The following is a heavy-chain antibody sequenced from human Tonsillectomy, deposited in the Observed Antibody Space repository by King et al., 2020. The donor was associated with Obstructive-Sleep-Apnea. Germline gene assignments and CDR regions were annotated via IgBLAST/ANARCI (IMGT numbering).Heavy chain of an antibody. CDR2: INHSGST. V-gene: IGHV4-34*01. Sequence: VQLQQLGAGLLKSSETLSLTCAVFGGSFSDYYWSWILQPPGKGLEWIGEINHSGSTNYNPSLKSLVTISLDTSKNQFSLKLNSVTAADTAVYYCARGSGAAAVNWFDPWGQGTLVTVSS. CDR3: ARGSGAAAVNWFDP. D-gene: IGHD6-13*01. J-gene: IGHJ5*02. CDR1: GGSFSDYY.